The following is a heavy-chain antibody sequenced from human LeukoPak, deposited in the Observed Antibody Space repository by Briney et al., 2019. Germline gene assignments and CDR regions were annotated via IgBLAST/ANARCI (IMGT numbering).Heavy chain of an antibody. CDR3: TRGSQVTLDAFDI. J-gene: IGHJ3*02. Sequence: LETLSLTCAVYGGSFSGYYWSWIRQPPGKGLEWIGEINHSGSTNYNPSLKSRVTISVDTSKNQFSLKLSSVTAADTAVYYCTRGSQVTLDAFDIWGQGTMVTVSS. D-gene: IGHD3-10*01. V-gene: IGHV4-34*01. CDR1: GGSFSGYY. CDR2: INHSGST.